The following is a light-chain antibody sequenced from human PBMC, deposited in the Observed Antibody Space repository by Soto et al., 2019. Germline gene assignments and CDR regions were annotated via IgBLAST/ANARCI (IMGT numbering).Light chain of an antibody. J-gene: IGKJ4*01. V-gene: IGKV3-20*01. CDR1: QSVSSSY. CDR2: GAS. Sequence: IVFPGSPGTLSMSPGERATLSCRASQSVSSSYLAWYQQKPGQAPTLLIFGASNRANGIPDRFSGSGSGIDFTLTISRLEPEDFAVFYCQQYGSSPLTFGGGTKVDVK. CDR3: QQYGSSPLT.